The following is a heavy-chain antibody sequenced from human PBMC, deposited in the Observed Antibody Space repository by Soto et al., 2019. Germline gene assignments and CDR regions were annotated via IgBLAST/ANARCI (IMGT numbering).Heavy chain of an antibody. D-gene: IGHD4-4*01. V-gene: IGHV3-23*01. CDR1: GFTFSNSG. Sequence: EVQLLESGGELVQPGGSLRLVCAASGFTFSNSGMRWVRQAPGQGLEWVSSIGPSGNTYYSDAVKGRFTISRDISKNTLFLQMDSLRAEDTATYYCAKLLHNSYYNVMDVWGQGTTVTVSS. CDR3: AKLLHNSYYNVMDV. J-gene: IGHJ6*02. CDR2: SIGPSGNT.